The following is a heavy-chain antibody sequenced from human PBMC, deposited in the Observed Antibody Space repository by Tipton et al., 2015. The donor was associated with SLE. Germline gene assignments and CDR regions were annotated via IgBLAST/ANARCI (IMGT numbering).Heavy chain of an antibody. Sequence: TLSLTCSVSGGSISSHYWHWIRQSPGKGLEWIGYMYYCGSPNCNPSQSGTTNYNPSLKGRVAISLDTSKNQFSLNLTSVTAADTAVYYCARPLLYGDYTDYWGQGTLVTVSS. CDR1: GGSISSHY. D-gene: IGHD4-17*01. J-gene: IGHJ4*02. V-gene: IGHV4-59*11. CDR3: ARPLLYGDYTDY. CDR2: MYYCGSPNCNPSQSGTT.